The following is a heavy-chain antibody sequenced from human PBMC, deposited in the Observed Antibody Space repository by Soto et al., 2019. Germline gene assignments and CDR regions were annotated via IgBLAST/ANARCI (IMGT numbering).Heavy chain of an antibody. CDR3: GRDGGGIISTLGTLDY. CDR1: GFTFSSYI. D-gene: IGHD3-16*01. V-gene: IGHV3-48*01. J-gene: IGHJ4*02. Sequence: EVQLVESGGGLVQPGGSLRVSCAASGFTFSSYIMNWVRQAPGKGLEWVSYISSSSSTIYYADSVKGRCNISSDTAKNSPHLQTSSKSADDTALYYCGRDGGGIISTLGTLDYWGQGTLVTVSS. CDR2: ISSSSSTI.